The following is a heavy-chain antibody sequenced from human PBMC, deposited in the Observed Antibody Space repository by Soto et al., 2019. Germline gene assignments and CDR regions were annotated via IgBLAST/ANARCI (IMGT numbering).Heavy chain of an antibody. V-gene: IGHV4-31*02. CDR2: IYYSGST. Sequence: SETLSLTXTVSGGSISSGGYYWSWIRQHPGKGLEWIGYIYYSGSTYYNPSLKSRVTISVDTSKNQFSLKLSSVTAADTAVYYCARDWYGNNWFDPWGQGTLVTVSS. CDR1: GGSISSGGYY. D-gene: IGHD6-13*01. J-gene: IGHJ5*02. CDR3: ARDWYGNNWFDP.